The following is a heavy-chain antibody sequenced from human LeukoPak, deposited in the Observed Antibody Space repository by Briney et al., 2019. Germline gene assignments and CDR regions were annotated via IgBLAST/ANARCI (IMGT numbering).Heavy chain of an antibody. J-gene: IGHJ4*02. V-gene: IGHV4-31*03. CDR1: GGSISSGGYY. D-gene: IGHD6-19*01. Sequence: SETLSLTCTVSGGSISSGGYYWSWIRKHPGKGLEWIGYIYYSGSTYYNPSLKSRVTISVDTSKNQFSLKLSSVTAADAAVYYCARVLHSDIAVAGTGHYFDYWGQGTLVTVSS. CDR2: IYYSGST. CDR3: ARVLHSDIAVAGTGHYFDY.